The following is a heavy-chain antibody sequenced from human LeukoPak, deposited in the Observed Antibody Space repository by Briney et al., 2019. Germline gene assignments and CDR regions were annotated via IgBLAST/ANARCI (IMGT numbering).Heavy chain of an antibody. CDR1: GGSISSYY. Sequence: PSETLSLSCTVSGGSISSYYWSWIRQPPGKGLEWIGYIYYSGSTNYNPSLKSRVTISVDTSKNQFSLKLSSVTAADTAVYYCARIGHEDYYFDYWGQGTLVTVSS. CDR2: IYYSGST. V-gene: IGHV4-59*01. CDR3: ARIGHEDYYFDY. J-gene: IGHJ4*02.